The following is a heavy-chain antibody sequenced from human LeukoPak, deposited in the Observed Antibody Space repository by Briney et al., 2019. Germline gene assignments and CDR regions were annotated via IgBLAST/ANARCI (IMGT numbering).Heavy chain of an antibody. CDR1: GYTPTIYE. V-gene: IGHV1-8*01. J-gene: IGHJ5*02. Sequence: ASVKVSCKASGYTPTIYEFNWVRQAPGQGLEWLGYISPDTGNTGYAQKFQGRVTMTRDTSISTAYMELSSLSPEDTAVYYCARGPRFDPWGQGTLVTVSS. CDR3: ARGPRFDP. CDR2: ISPDTGNT.